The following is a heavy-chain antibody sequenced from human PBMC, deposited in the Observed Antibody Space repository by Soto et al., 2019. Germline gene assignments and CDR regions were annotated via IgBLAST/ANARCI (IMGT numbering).Heavy chain of an antibody. J-gene: IGHJ2*01. V-gene: IGHV2-5*02. CDR3: AHAHSVAGLNWYFDV. Sequence: QITLKQTGPPVVKPTQTLTLTCTFSVFSASTTGVGVTWIRKPPGKALEWLALIYWDDSNLYSPSLSSRLTINSDTTKNQVVLTRTNVDPADTATYFCAHAHSVAGLNWYFDVWGRGTLVTVSS. CDR2: IYWDDSN. D-gene: IGHD6-19*01. CDR1: VFSASTTGVG.